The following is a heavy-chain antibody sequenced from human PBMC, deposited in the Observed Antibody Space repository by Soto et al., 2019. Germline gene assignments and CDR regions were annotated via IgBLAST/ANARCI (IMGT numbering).Heavy chain of an antibody. J-gene: IGHJ6*02. D-gene: IGHD3-22*01. Sequence: GGSLRLSCAASGLTFSDYYMSWIRQAPGKGLEWVSDISSSGSIIYYADSVKGRFTISRDNAKNSLYLQMNSLRAEDTAVYYCARVNGYYYYGMDVWGQGTTVTV. V-gene: IGHV3-11*01. CDR1: GLTFSDYY. CDR3: ARVNGYYYYGMDV. CDR2: ISSSGSII.